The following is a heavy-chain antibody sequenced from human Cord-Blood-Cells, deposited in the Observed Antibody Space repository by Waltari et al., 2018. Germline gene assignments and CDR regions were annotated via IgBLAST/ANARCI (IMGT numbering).Heavy chain of an antibody. D-gene: IGHD7-27*01. V-gene: IGHV1-2*02. CDR2: INPNSGGT. Sequence: QVQLVQSGAEVKKPGASVKVSCKASGYTFTGYYMHWVRQAPGQGLEWMGWINPNSGGTNDAQKWQGRVTMTRDTSISTAYMELSRLRSDDTAVYYCARAPGEGAFDIWGQGTMVTVSS. CDR1: GYTFTGYY. CDR3: ARAPGEGAFDI. J-gene: IGHJ3*02.